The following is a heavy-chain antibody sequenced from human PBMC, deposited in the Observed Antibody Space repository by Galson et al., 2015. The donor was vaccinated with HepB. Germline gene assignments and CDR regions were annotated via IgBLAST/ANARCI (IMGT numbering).Heavy chain of an antibody. V-gene: IGHV1-18*01. CDR3: ARFVATTSYYYYYYMDV. D-gene: IGHD1-26*01. CDR2: ISAYNGNT. CDR1: GYTFTSYG. J-gene: IGHJ6*03. Sequence: SVKVSCKASGYTFTSYGISWVRQAPGQGLEWMGWISAYNGNTNYAQKLQGRVTMTTDTSTSTAYMELRSPRSDDTAVYYCARFVATTSYYYYYYMDVWAKGPRSPSP.